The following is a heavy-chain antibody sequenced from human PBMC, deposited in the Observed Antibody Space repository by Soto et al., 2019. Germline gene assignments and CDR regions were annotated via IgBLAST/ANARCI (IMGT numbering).Heavy chain of an antibody. CDR1: GFTFSSYS. D-gene: IGHD2-21*02. J-gene: IGHJ5*02. Sequence: EVQLVESGGGLVKPGGSLRLSCAASGFTFSSYSMNWVRQAPGKGLEWVSSISSSSSYIYYADSVKDRFTISRDNAKNSLDLQMNSLRADDMAVYYCAREEVVTAIPSFDPWGQGTLVTVSS. CDR2: ISSSSSYI. V-gene: IGHV3-21*01. CDR3: AREEVVTAIPSFDP.